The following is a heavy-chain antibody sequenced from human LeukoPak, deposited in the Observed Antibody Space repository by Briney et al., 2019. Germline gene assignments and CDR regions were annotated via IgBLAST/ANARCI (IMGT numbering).Heavy chain of an antibody. CDR3: ARVPYGDYSSGIDY. Sequence: PSETLSLTCAVSGGSISSSNWWSWVRQPPGKGLEWIGEIYHSGSTNYNPSLKSRVTISVDKSKNQFSLKLSSVTAADTAVYYCARVPYGDYSSGIDYWGQGTLVTVSS. CDR2: IYHSGST. J-gene: IGHJ4*02. CDR1: GGSISSSNW. D-gene: IGHD4-17*01. V-gene: IGHV4-4*02.